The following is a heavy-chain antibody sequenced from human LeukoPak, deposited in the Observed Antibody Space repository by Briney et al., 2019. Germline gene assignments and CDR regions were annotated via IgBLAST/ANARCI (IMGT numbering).Heavy chain of an antibody. CDR1: GFTFTSYE. V-gene: IGHV3-21*01. CDR2: ISSSSSYI. D-gene: IGHD3-22*01. J-gene: IGHJ4*02. Sequence: GGSLRLSCAASGFTFTSYEMNWVRQAPGKGLEWVSSISSSSSYIYYADSVKGRFTISRDNAKNSLYLQMNSLRAEDTAVYYCARIYDSSGYYYWGQGTLVTVSS. CDR3: ARIYDSSGYYY.